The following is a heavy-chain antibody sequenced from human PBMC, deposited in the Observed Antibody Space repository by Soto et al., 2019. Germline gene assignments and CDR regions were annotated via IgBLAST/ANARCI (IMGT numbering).Heavy chain of an antibody. CDR2: IIPIFGTA. J-gene: IGHJ4*02. V-gene: IGHV1-69*06. CDR3: ARGVRSGPPGAEYDY. CDR1: GGTFSSYA. D-gene: IGHD6-19*01. Sequence: QVQLVQSGAEGKKPGSSVKVSCKASGGTFSSYAISWVRQAPGQGLEWMGGIIPIFGTANYAQKFQGRVTITADKSKSTAYMELSSLRSEDKAVYYCARGVRSGPPGAEYDYWGQGTLVTVSS.